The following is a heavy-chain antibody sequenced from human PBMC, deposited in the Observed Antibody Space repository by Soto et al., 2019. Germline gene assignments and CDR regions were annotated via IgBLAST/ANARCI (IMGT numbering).Heavy chain of an antibody. CDR1: GGTFSSYA. CDR2: IIPIFGTA. D-gene: IGHD3-3*01. Sequence: QVQLVQSGAEVKKPWSSVKVSCKASGGTFSSYAISWVRQAPGQGLEWMGWIIPIFGTANYAQKFQGRVTITADESTSTDYMELSSLRSEDTAVYYCARDPIHNDFWSGYPDYFDYWGQGTLVTVSS. CDR3: ARDPIHNDFWSGYPDYFDY. V-gene: IGHV1-69*01. J-gene: IGHJ4*02.